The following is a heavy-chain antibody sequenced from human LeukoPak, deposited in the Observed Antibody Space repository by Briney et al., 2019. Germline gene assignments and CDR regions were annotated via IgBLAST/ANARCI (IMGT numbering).Heavy chain of an antibody. CDR3: ARSNGAISAAEDY. CDR2: IHYSGTT. D-gene: IGHD6-13*01. CDR1: GGSINNYY. Sequence: PSETLSLTCTVSGGSINNYYWSWIRQPPGKGLEWIGYIHYSGTTNYNPSLKSRLTMSVDTSKNQFSLKLSSVTDADTAVYYCARSNGAISAAEDYWGQGTLVTVSS. J-gene: IGHJ4*02. V-gene: IGHV4-59*01.